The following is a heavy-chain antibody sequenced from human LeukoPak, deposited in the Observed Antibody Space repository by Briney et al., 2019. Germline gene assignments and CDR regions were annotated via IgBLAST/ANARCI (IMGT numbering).Heavy chain of an antibody. CDR3: ARWNLRYFDWLLFADH. J-gene: IGHJ4*02. V-gene: IGHV1-18*01. CDR2: ISAYNGNT. D-gene: IGHD3-9*01. CDR1: GYTFTSYG. Sequence: ASVKVSCKASGYTFTSYGISWVRQAPGQGLEWMGWISAYNGNTNYAQKLQGRVTMTTDTSTSTAYMELRSLRSDDTAAYYCARWNLRYFDWLLFADHWGQGTLVTVSS.